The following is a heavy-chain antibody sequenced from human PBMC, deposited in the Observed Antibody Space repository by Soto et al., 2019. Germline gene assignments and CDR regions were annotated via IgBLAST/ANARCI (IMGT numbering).Heavy chain of an antibody. CDR1: GFTFSSYA. D-gene: IGHD3-3*01. CDR2: ISGSGGST. V-gene: IGHV3-23*01. Sequence: GGSLRLSCAASGFTFSSYAMSWVRQAPGKGLEWVSAISGSGGSTYYADSVKGRFTISRDNSKNTLYLQMNSLRAEDTAVYYCATFYDFWSDPNPNYYYYGMDVWGQGTTVTVSS. J-gene: IGHJ6*02. CDR3: ATFYDFWSDPNPNYYYYGMDV.